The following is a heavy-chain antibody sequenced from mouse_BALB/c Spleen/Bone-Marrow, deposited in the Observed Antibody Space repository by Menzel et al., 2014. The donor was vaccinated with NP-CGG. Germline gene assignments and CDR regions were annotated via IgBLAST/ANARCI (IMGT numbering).Heavy chain of an antibody. V-gene: IGHV1-54*01. CDR2: INPGSGGT. J-gene: IGHJ4*01. D-gene: IGHD4-1*01. CDR3: ARCLTGTSAMDY. CDR1: GYAFTSYL. Sequence: VQLQQSGAELVRPGTSVKVSCKASGYAFTSYLIEWVKQRPGQGLEWIGVINPGSGGTNYNEKFKDKATLTADKSSSTAYMQLSSLTSDDSAVYFCARCLTGTSAMDYWGQGTSVTVSS.